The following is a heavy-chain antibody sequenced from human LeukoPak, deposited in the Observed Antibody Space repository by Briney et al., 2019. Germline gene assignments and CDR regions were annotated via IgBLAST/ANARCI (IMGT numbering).Heavy chain of an antibody. CDR1: GCSISSSSYY. V-gene: IGHV4-39*01. CDR2: IYYSGST. Sequence: SATLTLTCTVSGCSISSSSYYWGWNRQPPGKGLEWIGSIYYSGSTYYNPSLNSRVTITVDTSKNQFTLQLSSVTADAAADYYCATPQSHFDYWGQGTLVTVSS. CDR3: ATPQSHFDY. J-gene: IGHJ4*01.